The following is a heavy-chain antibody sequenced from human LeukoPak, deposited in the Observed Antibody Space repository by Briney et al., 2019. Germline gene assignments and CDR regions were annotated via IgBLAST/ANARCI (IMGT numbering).Heavy chain of an antibody. D-gene: IGHD3-10*01. J-gene: IGHJ4*02. Sequence: PGGSLRLSCAASGFTFSDYYMSWIRQAPGKGLVWVSRINSDGSSTSYADSVKGRFTISRDNAKNTLYLQMNSLRAEDTAVYYCARGGWFGELPFDYWGQGTLVTVSS. CDR1: GFTFSDYY. V-gene: IGHV3-74*01. CDR3: ARGGWFGELPFDY. CDR2: INSDGSST.